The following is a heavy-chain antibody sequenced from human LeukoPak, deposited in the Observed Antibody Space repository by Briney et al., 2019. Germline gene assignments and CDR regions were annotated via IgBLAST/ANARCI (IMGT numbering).Heavy chain of an antibody. CDR3: ARAEVIDY. J-gene: IGHJ4*02. D-gene: IGHD3-22*01. V-gene: IGHV1-2*02. CDR1: GYTFTGYY. Sequence: GASVKVSCKASGYTFTGYYMHWVRQAPGQGLERMGWINPNSGGTNYAQKFQGRVTMTRDTPISTAYMELTSLRSDDTAVYYCARAEVIDYWGQGTLVTVSS. CDR2: INPNSGGT.